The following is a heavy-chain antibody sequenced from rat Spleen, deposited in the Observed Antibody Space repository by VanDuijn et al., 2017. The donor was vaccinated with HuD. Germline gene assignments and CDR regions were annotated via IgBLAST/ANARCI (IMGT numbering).Heavy chain of an antibody. V-gene: IGHV5-31*01. CDR2: ISNTGGST. CDR3: ARGGYGGYEDWFAY. Sequence: EVQLVESGGGLVQPGKSLKLSCVASGFTFNNYWMTWIRQAPGKGLEWVASISNTGGSTYYPDSVKGRFTISRDNAKGNIYLQMDSLRSEDTATYYCARGGYGGYEDWFAYWGQGTLVTVSS. J-gene: IGHJ3*01. CDR1: GFTFNNYW. D-gene: IGHD1-11*01.